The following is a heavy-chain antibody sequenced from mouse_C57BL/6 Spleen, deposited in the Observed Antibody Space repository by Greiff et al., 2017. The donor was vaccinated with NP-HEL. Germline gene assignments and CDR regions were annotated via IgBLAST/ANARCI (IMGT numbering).Heavy chain of an antibody. CDR3: ARERYYGSSLDY. CDR1: GYAFSSYW. J-gene: IGHJ2*01. Sequence: QVQLQQSGAELVKPGASVKISCKASGYAFSSYWMNWVKQRPGKGLEWIGQIYPGDGDTNYNGKFKGKATLTADKSSSTAYMQLSSLTSEDSAVYFCARERYYGSSLDYWGQGTTLTVSS. V-gene: IGHV1-80*01. D-gene: IGHD1-1*01. CDR2: IYPGDGDT.